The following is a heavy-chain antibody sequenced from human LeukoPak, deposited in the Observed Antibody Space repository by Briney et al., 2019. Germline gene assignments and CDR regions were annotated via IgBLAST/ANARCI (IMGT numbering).Heavy chain of an antibody. J-gene: IGHJ6*02. V-gene: IGHV4-34*01. CDR2: INHSGST. CDR3: AREGYYYGMDV. CDR1: GGSFRGYY. Sequence: SETLSLTCAVYGGSFRGYYWSWIRQPPGKGLEWIGEINHSGSTNYNPSLKSRVTISADTSKNQFSLKLSSVTAADTAVYYCAREGYYYGMDVWGQGTTVTVSS.